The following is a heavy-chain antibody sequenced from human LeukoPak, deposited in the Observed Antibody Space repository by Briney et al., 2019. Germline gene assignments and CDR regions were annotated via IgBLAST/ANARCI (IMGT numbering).Heavy chain of an antibody. CDR1: GFTFSSYE. D-gene: IGHD6-19*01. Sequence: GGSLRLSCAASGFTFSSYEMNWVRQAPGKGLEWVSYISSSGSTIYYADSVKGRFTISRDNAKNSLYLQMNSLRAEDTAVYYCAKDLYSSGWGYFDYWGQGTLVTVSS. J-gene: IGHJ4*02. V-gene: IGHV3-48*03. CDR2: ISSSGSTI. CDR3: AKDLYSSGWGYFDY.